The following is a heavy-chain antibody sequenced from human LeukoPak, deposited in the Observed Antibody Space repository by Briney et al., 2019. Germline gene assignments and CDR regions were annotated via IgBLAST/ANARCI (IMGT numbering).Heavy chain of an antibody. CDR3: ARDQYSSGNWLDP. Sequence: GGSLRLSCAASGFTFSSYAMSWVRQAPGKGLEWVSGISGSGGSTYYADSVKGRFTISKDNSKNTLYLQMNSLRAEDTAVYYCARDQYSSGNWLDPWGQGTLVTVSS. V-gene: IGHV3-23*01. CDR2: ISGSGGST. CDR1: GFTFSSYA. D-gene: IGHD6-19*01. J-gene: IGHJ5*02.